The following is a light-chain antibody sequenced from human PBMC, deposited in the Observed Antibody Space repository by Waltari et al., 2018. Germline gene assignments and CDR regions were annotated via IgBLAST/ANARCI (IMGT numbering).Light chain of an antibody. CDR1: TSDVGGYND. CDR2: DVS. Sequence: HSALTQPAFVSGFPGQSITISCTGTTSDVGGYNDVSLYQQHPGKVPTLLIFDVSNRPSGVSNRFSGSKSGNTASLTISGLQAEDESDYYCCSFTSRSTWVFGGGTKLTVL. V-gene: IGLV2-14*01. J-gene: IGLJ3*02. CDR3: CSFTSRSTWV.